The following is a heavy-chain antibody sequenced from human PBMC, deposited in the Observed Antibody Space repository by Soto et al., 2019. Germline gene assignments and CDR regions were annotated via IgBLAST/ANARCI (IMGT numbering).Heavy chain of an antibody. CDR3: ARRHGYNYDY. CDR1: GFSFSNYD. CDR2: IWYDGSDK. J-gene: IGHJ4*02. D-gene: IGHD5-12*01. Sequence: QVQLVESGGGVVQPGSSLRLSCAASGFSFSNYDMHWVRQAPGKGLEWVALIWYDGSDKNYVDSVKGRFTISRDNSKSTLYLQMNSRRVEDTAVYCCARRHGYNYDYWGQGTLVTVSS. V-gene: IGHV3-33*01.